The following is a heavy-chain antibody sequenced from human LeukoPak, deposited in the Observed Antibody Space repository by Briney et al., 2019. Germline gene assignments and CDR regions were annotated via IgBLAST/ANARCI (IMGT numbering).Heavy chain of an antibody. J-gene: IGHJ3*01. CDR2: ISSSSSTI. CDR3: ASRVAGTNHGAFDV. D-gene: IGHD6-19*01. V-gene: IGHV3-48*01. Sequence: GGSLRLSCAASGFTFSSYSMNWVRQAPGKGLEWVSYISSSSSTIYYADSVKGRFTISRDNAKNSLYLQMNSLRAEDTAVYYCASRVAGTNHGAFDVWGQGTMVTVSS. CDR1: GFTFSSYS.